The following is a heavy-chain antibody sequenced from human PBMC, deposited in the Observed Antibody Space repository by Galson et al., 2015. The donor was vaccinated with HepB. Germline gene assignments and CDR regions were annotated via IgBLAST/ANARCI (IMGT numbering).Heavy chain of an antibody. CDR2: IYPGDSDT. CDR1: GYSFTSYW. V-gene: IGHV5-51*01. Sequence: QSGAEVKKPGESLKISCKGSGYSFTSYWIGWVRQMPGKGLEWMGIIYPGDSDTRYSPSFQGQVTISADKSISTAYLQWSSLKASDTAMYYCARQKWSGASPSWELLPRPLDYWGQGTLVTVSS. D-gene: IGHD1-26*01. J-gene: IGHJ4*02. CDR3: ARQKWSGASPSWELLPRPLDY.